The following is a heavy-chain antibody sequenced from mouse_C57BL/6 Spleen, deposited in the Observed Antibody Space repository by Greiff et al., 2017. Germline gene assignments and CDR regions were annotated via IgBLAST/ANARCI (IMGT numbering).Heavy chain of an antibody. CDR1: GYTFTDYE. CDR2: IDPETGGT. Sequence: VQLQQSGAELVRPGASVTLSCKASGYTFTDYEMHWVKQSPVHGLEWIGAIDPETGGTAYNQKFKGKAILTADKSSSTAYMELRSLTYEDSAVYYCTRWLALDYWGQGTTLTVSS. J-gene: IGHJ2*01. D-gene: IGHD2-2*01. CDR3: TRWLALDY. V-gene: IGHV1-15*01.